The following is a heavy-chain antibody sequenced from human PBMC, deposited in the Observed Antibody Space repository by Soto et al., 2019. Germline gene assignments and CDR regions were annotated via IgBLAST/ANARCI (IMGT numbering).Heavy chain of an antibody. CDR1: GGTFSSYA. Sequence: QVQLVQSGAEVKKPGSSVKVSCKASGGTFSSYAISWVRQAPGQGLEWMGGIIPIFGTADYAQKFQGRVTITAHESTSAAYMELSSLRSEDTVVYYCARDGGVYDYSPFDYWGLGTLVTVSS. D-gene: IGHD4-4*01. V-gene: IGHV1-69*12. J-gene: IGHJ4*02. CDR2: IIPIFGTA. CDR3: ARDGGVYDYSPFDY.